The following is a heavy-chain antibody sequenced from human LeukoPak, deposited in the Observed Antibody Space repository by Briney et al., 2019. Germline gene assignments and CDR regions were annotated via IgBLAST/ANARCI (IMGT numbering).Heavy chain of an antibody. CDR1: GYTFTSYG. CDR3: TRDPTFLEWTYDY. V-gene: IGHV1-18*01. CDR2: ISAYNGNT. Sequence: ASVKVSCKASGYTFTSYGISWVRQAPGQGLEWMGWISAYNGNTNYAQKLQGRVTMTTDTSTSTACMELRSLRSDDTAVYYCTRDPTFLEWTYDYWGQGTLVTVSS. J-gene: IGHJ4*02. D-gene: IGHD3-3*01.